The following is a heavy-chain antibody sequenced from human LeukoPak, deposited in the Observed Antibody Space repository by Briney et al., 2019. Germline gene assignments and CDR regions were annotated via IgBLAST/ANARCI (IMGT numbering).Heavy chain of an antibody. V-gene: IGHV3-11*01. D-gene: IGHD3-22*01. CDR1: GFTFSDHY. CDR3: ARGHYYDTSGYPPDY. CDR2: ISSGGSSV. Sequence: PGGSLRLACAASGFTFSDHYMDSVRQAPGKGLGWDSYISSGGSSVYYADSVKGRFTISRDNAKNSLFLQMNSLRAEDTAVYYCARGHYYDTSGYPPDYWGQGTLVTVSS. J-gene: IGHJ4*02.